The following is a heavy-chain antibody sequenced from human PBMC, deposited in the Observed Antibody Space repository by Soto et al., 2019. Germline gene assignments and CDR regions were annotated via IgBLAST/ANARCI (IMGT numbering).Heavy chain of an antibody. CDR1: GGTFSSYA. D-gene: IGHD6-13*01. CDR3: ASPGIAAAGTFDY. CDR2: IIPIFGTA. J-gene: IGHJ4*02. Sequence: SVKVSCKASGGTFSSYAISWVRQAPGQGLEWMGGIIPIFGTANYAQKFQGRVTITADKSTSTAYMELSSLRSEDTAVYYCASPGIAAAGTFDYWGQGTLVTVSS. V-gene: IGHV1-69*06.